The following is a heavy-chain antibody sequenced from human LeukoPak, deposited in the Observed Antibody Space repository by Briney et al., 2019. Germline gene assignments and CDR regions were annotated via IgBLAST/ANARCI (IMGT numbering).Heavy chain of an antibody. CDR1: GGSISSYY. J-gene: IGHJ3*02. Sequence: SETLSLTCTVSGGSISSYYWSWIRQPPGKGLEWIGYIYYSGSTNYNPSLKSRVTMSVDTSKNQFSLKLSSVTAADTAVYYCARDLYYYDSSGSDAFDIWGQGTMVTVSS. V-gene: IGHV4-59*12. D-gene: IGHD3-22*01. CDR3: ARDLYYYDSSGSDAFDI. CDR2: IYYSGST.